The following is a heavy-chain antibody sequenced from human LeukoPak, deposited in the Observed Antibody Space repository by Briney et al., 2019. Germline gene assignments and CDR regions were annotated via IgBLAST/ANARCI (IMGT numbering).Heavy chain of an antibody. CDR1: GLTFSDYY. CDR3: AKGGLRATLDY. D-gene: IGHD5-12*01. CDR2: ISSSGTTI. J-gene: IGHJ4*02. Sequence: GGSLRLSCAVSGLTFSDYYMSWIRQAPGKGLEWVSYISSSGTTIYYADSVKGRFTISGDNSKNTLYLQMNSLRAEDTAVYYCAKGGLRATLDYWGQGTLVTVSS. V-gene: IGHV3-11*04.